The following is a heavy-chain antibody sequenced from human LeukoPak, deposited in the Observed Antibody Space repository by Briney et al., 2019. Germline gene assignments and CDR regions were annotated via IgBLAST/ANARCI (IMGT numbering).Heavy chain of an antibody. CDR1: GGSISNYY. CDR3: ARAVAPRYYFYGMDV. CDR2: IYYTGST. J-gene: IGHJ6*02. Sequence: SETLSLTCTVSGGSISNYYWSWIRQPPRKGLEWIGHIYYTGSTNYNPHLKSRVTISVDTSKNQFSLSLTSLTGADTAVYYCARAVAPRYYFYGMDVWGQGTTVTVSS. V-gene: IGHV4-59*01. D-gene: IGHD4-23*01.